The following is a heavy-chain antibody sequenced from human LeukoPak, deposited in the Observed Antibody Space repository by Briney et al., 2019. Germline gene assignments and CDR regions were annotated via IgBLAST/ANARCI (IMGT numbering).Heavy chain of an antibody. D-gene: IGHD4-11*01. J-gene: IGHJ4*02. CDR1: GFPFSAYP. CDR3: ASPQKTTFDY. CDR2: ISSSSNYI. V-gene: IGHV3-21*01. Sequence: GGPLRLSCAASGFPFSAYPLNWFPRAPGRGLEWVSSISSSSNYIYYADSVKGRFTIPRDNAKSLLYLQMNSQRVEDTAVYYCASPQKTTFDYWGQGTLVTASS.